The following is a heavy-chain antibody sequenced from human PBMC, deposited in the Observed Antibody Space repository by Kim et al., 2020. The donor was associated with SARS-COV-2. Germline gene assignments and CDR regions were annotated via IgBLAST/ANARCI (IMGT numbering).Heavy chain of an antibody. Sequence: GGSLRLSCAASGFTFRSYRMHWVRQTPGKGLVWVSRINTDGSSTSYADSVKGRFTISRDNAKNTLYLQMNSLRAEDTAVYYCATRALVGAAAGVDYWGQGTLVTVSS. J-gene: IGHJ4*02. CDR1: GFTFRSYR. CDR3: ATRALVGAAAGVDY. CDR2: INTDGSST. D-gene: IGHD1-26*01. V-gene: IGHV3-74*01.